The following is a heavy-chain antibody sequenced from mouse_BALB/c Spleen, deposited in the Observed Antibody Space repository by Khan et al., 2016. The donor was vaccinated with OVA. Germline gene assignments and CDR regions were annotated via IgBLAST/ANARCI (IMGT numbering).Heavy chain of an antibody. J-gene: IGHJ3*01. V-gene: IGHV1-61*01. Sequence: QVQLQQSGAELVRPGASVKLSCKASGYTFTSYWMNWVRQRPGQGLDWIGKINPSDSETHYNQQFKDKATLTVDKSSGTAYMQLSSLTSEDSAVYYCARREEYGYDPSFCAYWGQGTLFTVSA. CDR3: ARREEYGYDPSFCAY. D-gene: IGHD2-2*01. CDR1: GYTFTSYW. CDR2: INPSDSET.